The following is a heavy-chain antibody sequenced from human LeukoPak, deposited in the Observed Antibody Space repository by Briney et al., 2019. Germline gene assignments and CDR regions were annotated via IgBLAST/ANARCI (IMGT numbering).Heavy chain of an antibody. CDR2: IYYSGST. J-gene: IGHJ4*02. D-gene: IGHD5-18*01. Sequence: PSETLSLTCTVSGGSISSSSYYWGWIRQPPGQGLEWIGSIYYSGSTYYNPSLKSRVTISVDTSKNQFSLKLSSVTAADTAVYYCARVDTAMVFDYWGQGTLVTVSS. CDR1: GGSISSSSYY. V-gene: IGHV4-39*07. CDR3: ARVDTAMVFDY.